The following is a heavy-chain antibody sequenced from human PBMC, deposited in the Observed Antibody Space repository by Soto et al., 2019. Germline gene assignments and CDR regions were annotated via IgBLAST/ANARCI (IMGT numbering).Heavy chain of an antibody. J-gene: IGHJ6*02. CDR3: ARALYGDYYYGMDV. CDR2: IDTAGDT. D-gene: IGHD3-16*01. Sequence: GGSLRLSCAASGFTISRNDMHWVRQATGKGLEWVSAIDTAGDTYYPGSVKGRFTISRENAKNSLYLQMNSLRAEDTAVYYCARALYGDYYYGMDVWGQGTTVTVSS. V-gene: IGHV3-13*01. CDR1: GFTISRND.